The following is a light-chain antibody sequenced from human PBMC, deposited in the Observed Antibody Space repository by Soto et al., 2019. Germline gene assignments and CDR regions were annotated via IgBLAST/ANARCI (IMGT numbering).Light chain of an antibody. CDR3: QQCGSSST. Sequence: ETVMTQSPATLSVSPGERATLSCRASQSVSNNYLAWYQQKPGQAPRLLIYGASNRATGIPDRFSGSGSGTDFTLTISRLEPEDFAVYYCQQCGSSSTFGQGTRLEIK. V-gene: IGKV3-20*01. J-gene: IGKJ5*01. CDR1: QSVSNNY. CDR2: GAS.